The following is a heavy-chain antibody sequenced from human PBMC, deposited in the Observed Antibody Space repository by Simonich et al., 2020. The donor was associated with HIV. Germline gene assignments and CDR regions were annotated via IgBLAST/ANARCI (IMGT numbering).Heavy chain of an antibody. Sequence: QVQLQQWGAGLLKPSETLSLTCAVYGGSFSGYYWIWIRQAPGKGLEWIGEINHSGSTTYNPALKSRVTISVDPSKKQFSLKLSSVTAADTAVYYCARESTLRSYYYGSGSGLGYWGQGTLVTVSS. CDR1: GGSFSGYY. CDR3: ARESTLRSYYYGSGSGLGY. V-gene: IGHV4-34*01. J-gene: IGHJ4*02. CDR2: INHSGST. D-gene: IGHD3-10*01.